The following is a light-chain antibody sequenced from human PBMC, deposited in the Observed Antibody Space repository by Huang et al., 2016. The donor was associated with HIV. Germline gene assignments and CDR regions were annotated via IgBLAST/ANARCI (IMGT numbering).Light chain of an antibody. CDR2: GAS. Sequence: EIVMTQSPATLSASPGERATLSCRASQSVSSNLAWYQQKPGQAPRPLIYGASTRATGIPARFSGGGSGTEFTLTISSLQSEDFAVYYCQQNNNWPPLFTFGPGTKVDIK. V-gene: IGKV3-15*01. CDR3: QQNNNWPPLFT. J-gene: IGKJ3*01. CDR1: QSVSSN.